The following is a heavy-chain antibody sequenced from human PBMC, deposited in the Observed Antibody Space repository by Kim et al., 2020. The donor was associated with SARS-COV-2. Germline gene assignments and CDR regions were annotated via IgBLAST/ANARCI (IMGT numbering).Heavy chain of an antibody. V-gene: IGHV3-21*01. J-gene: IGHJ4*02. CDR3: ARGNIVATKAGGYY. Sequence: ADSVKGRFTISRDNAKNSLYLQMNSLRAEDTAVYYCARGNIVATKAGGYYWGQGTLVTVSS. D-gene: IGHD5-12*01.